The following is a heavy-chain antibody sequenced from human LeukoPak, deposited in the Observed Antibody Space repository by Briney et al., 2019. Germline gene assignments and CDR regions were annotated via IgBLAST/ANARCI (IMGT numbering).Heavy chain of an antibody. D-gene: IGHD3-10*01. CDR3: ARYNSLLRGVTSSDY. J-gene: IGHJ4*02. V-gene: IGHV1-18*01. CDR2: ISGHNGDV. CDR1: GYTFSNYG. Sequence: ASVKVSCKASGYTFSNYGITWVRQAPGQGLEWMGTISGHNGDVNYAPKFQGRVTMTTDTSTTTAYMELRSLRFDDTAVYYCARYNSLLRGVTSSDYWGQGTLVTVSS.